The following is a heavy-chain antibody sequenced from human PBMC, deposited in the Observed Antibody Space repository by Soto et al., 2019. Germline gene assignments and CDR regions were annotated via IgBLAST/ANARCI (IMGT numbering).Heavy chain of an antibody. CDR2: ISWNSGSI. CDR3: AKDAITMVRGVISYYGMDV. Sequence: EVQLVESGGGLVQPGRSLRLSCAASGFTFDDYAMHWVRQAPGKGLEWVSGISWNSGSIGYADSVKGRFTISRDTAKNSLYLQMKSLRAEETALYYCAKDAITMVRGVISYYGMDVWGQGTTVTVYS. CDR1: GFTFDDYA. D-gene: IGHD3-10*01. J-gene: IGHJ6*02. V-gene: IGHV3-9*01.